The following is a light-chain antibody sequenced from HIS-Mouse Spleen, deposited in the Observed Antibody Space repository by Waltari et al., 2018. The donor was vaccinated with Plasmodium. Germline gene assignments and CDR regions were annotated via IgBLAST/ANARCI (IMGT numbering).Light chain of an antibody. CDR2: EGS. Sequence: QSALTQPASVSGSPGQSITISCTGTSSDVGSYNLVSWYQQHPGKAPKRMIYEGSKRPSGVSNRFSGSKSGNTASLTIAGLQAEDEADYYCCSDAGSSTYVFGTGTKVTVL. V-gene: IGLV2-23*01. J-gene: IGLJ1*01. CDR1: SSDVGSYNL. CDR3: CSDAGSSTYV.